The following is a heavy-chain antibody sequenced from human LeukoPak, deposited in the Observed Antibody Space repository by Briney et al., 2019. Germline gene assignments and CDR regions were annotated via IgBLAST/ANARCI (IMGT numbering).Heavy chain of an antibody. V-gene: IGHV1-18*04. Sequence: GASVKVSCKASGYTFSSYGISWVRQAPGQGLEWMGWISGYNGNTNYAQKLRGRVTMTTDTSTSTAYMELRSLRSDDTAVYYCARDVSGWSYFDYWGQGTLVTVSS. CDR1: GYTFSSYG. J-gene: IGHJ4*02. CDR2: ISGYNGNT. CDR3: ARDVSGWSYFDY. D-gene: IGHD6-19*01.